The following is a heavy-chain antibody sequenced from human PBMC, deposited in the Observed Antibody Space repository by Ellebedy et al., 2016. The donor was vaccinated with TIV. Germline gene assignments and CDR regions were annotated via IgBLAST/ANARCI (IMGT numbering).Heavy chain of an antibody. D-gene: IGHD3-9*01. CDR2: ISPYNGNT. Sequence: AASVKVSCKASGYTFTSYGISWVRQPPGQGLEWMGWISPYNGNTHYAQKLQGRVTMTTDTSTSTAYIELRSLRSDDTAVYYCARDITYYDILTGYLSNWFDPWGQGTLVTVSS. CDR3: ARDITYYDILTGYLSNWFDP. J-gene: IGHJ5*02. V-gene: IGHV1-18*04. CDR1: GYTFTSYG.